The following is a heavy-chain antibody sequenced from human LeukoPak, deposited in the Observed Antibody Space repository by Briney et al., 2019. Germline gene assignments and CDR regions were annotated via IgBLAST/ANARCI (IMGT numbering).Heavy chain of an antibody. CDR2: IYPGDSDT. CDR3: TRIQGYYYGSGSQEVDF. J-gene: IGHJ4*02. Sequence: GESLKISCKGSGYSFTSYWIGWVRQMPGKGLEWMGIIYPGDSDTRYSPSFQGQVTISADKSISTAYLQWSSLKASDTAMYYCTRIQGYYYGSGSQEVDFWGQGTLVTVSS. D-gene: IGHD3-10*01. CDR1: GYSFTSYW. V-gene: IGHV5-51*01.